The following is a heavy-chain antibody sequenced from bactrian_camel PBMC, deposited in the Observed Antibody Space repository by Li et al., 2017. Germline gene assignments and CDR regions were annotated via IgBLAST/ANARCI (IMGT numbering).Heavy chain of an antibody. CDR2: IYSYASKT. CDR1: GFSYSNYW. J-gene: IGHJ4*01. D-gene: IGHD4*01. V-gene: IGHV3-2*01. Sequence: HVQLVESGGGLVQPGESLGLSCTASGFSYSNYWMYWVRQAPGKGLEWVSSIYSYASKTYYEDSVKGRFTISRDDAEKTVTLQMNSLKADDTALYYCAADYPTSTISTMWAAATQGTQVTVS.